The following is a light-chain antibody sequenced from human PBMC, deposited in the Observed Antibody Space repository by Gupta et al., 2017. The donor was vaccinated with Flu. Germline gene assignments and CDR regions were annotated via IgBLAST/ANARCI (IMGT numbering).Light chain of an antibody. CDR1: HSVNTC. V-gene: IGKV3-11*01. CDR2: GAS. J-gene: IGKJ4*01. Sequence: EIVLTQSPATLSLSPGERATLSCRASHSVNTCLAWYQQKLGQAPRLLIFGASNRATGIPARFSGSRSETDFTLTINSLEPEDFAVYYCQQCADWPLTFGGGTKMEIK. CDR3: QQCADWPLT.